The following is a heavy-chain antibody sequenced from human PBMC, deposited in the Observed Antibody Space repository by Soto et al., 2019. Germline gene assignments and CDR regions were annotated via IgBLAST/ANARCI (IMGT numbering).Heavy chain of an antibody. CDR1: GGSISSYY. V-gene: IGHV4-59*01. CDR2: IYYSGST. J-gene: IGHJ4*02. Sequence: PSETLSLTCTVSGGSISSYYWSWIRQPPGKGLEWIGYIYYSGSTNYNPSLKSRVTISVDTSKNQFSLKLSSVTAADTAVYYCARVRWTVAGPGDIDYWGQGNLLTVSS. D-gene: IGHD6-19*01. CDR3: ARVRWTVAGPGDIDY.